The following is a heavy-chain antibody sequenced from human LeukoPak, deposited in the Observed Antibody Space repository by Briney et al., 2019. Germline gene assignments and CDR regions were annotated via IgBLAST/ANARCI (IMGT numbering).Heavy chain of an antibody. Sequence: GGSLRLSCAASGFTFSSYWMSWVRQAPGKGLEWVANIKQDGSEKYYVDSVKGRFTISRDNAKNSLYLQMNSLRAEDTAVYYCARVRIRFVATIALNFDYWGQGTLVTVSS. J-gene: IGHJ4*02. D-gene: IGHD5-12*01. V-gene: IGHV3-7*01. CDR3: ARVRIRFVATIALNFDY. CDR1: GFTFSSYW. CDR2: IKQDGSEK.